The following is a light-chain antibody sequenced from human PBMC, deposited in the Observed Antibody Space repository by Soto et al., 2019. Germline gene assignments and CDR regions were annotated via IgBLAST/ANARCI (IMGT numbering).Light chain of an antibody. V-gene: IGKV3-20*01. J-gene: IGKJ1*01. Sequence: EIVLTQSPGTLSLSPGERATLSCRASQTITSTYLAWYQQKPGQAPRLLIYGASSRATGIPGRFSGSGSETDFTLTISRLEPEDFAVYYCHHYGSTFGQGTKVEIK. CDR3: HHYGST. CDR1: QTITSTY. CDR2: GAS.